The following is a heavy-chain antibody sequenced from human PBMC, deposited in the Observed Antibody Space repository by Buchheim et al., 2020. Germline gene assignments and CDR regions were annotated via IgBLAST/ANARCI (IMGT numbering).Heavy chain of an antibody. V-gene: IGHV3-73*02. Sequence: EVQLVESGGGLVQPGGSLKLSCAASGFTFSGSAIHWVRQATGKGLEWVGRIRSKANTYATAYAASVKGRFTIYRDDSKNTAYLQMNSLKTEDTAVYYCTSNNWNDVDPYYDYFDYWGQGTL. J-gene: IGHJ4*02. CDR1: GFTFSGSA. D-gene: IGHD1-20*01. CDR2: IRSKANTYAT. CDR3: TSNNWNDVDPYYDYFDY.